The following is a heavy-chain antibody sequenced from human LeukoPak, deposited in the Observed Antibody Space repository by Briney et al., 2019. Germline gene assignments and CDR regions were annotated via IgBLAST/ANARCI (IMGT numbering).Heavy chain of an antibody. D-gene: IGHD2-2*01. Sequence: ASVKVSCKASGYTFTSYGISWVRQAPGQGLEWMGWISAYNGNTNYAQKLQGRVTMTTDTSTSTAYMELRSLRSDDTAVYYCARVRVDIVVVPAATLKVYYMDVWGKGTTVTVSS. CDR2: ISAYNGNT. J-gene: IGHJ6*03. CDR3: ARVRVDIVVVPAATLKVYYMDV. V-gene: IGHV1-18*01. CDR1: GYTFTSYG.